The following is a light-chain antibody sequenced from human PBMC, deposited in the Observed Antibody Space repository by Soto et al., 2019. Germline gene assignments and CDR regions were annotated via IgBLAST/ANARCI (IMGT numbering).Light chain of an antibody. CDR3: QHYDSLPPVT. V-gene: IGKV1-33*01. CDR2: DAS. Sequence: DIQMTQSPSSLSASVGDRVTITCRASQGIGNQRNWYQQKPGKAPRLLMYDASNFEAGDPSRFSGGGSGTELTFTISSLRPEDVATYYCQHYDSLPPVTFVGGTKVEIK. CDR1: QGIGNQ. J-gene: IGKJ4*01.